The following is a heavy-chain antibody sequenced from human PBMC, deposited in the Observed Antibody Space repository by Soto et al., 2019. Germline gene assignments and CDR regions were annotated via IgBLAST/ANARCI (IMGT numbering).Heavy chain of an antibody. CDR3: SRLWAGGDDRDSPPYYLDS. V-gene: IGHV3-73*02. CDR2: IKTRSYNYAT. Sequence: EVQLVESGGGLVQPGGSVIISCAASGFTFSGSAIHWVRQASGKGLEWLGRIKTRSYNYATAYTASLKGRFTISRDDSKNTAYLQMNSLKTADPAVYFCSRLWAGGDDRDSPPYYLDSWGQGTLVTVSS. J-gene: IGHJ4*02. D-gene: IGHD3-16*01. CDR1: GFTFSGSA.